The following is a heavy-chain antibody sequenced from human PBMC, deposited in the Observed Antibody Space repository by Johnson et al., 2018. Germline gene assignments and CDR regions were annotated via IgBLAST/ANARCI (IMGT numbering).Heavy chain of an antibody. D-gene: IGHD1-26*01. CDR2: FYQSATT. CDR1: GVSVSSSNW. V-gene: IGHV4-4*02. CDR3: TRPGRPDSFDI. J-gene: IGHJ3*02. Sequence: LVESGPGLVMPSGTLSLSCAVSGVSVSSSNWWTWVRQPPWKGLEGIGEFYQSATTNYNPSLKSRVTISADTTRKHLSLNLTSVTVADTAVYYCTRPGRPDSFDIWGPGTMVTVSS.